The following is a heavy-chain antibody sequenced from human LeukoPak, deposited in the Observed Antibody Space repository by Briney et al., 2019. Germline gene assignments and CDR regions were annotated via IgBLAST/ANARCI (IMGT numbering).Heavy chain of an antibody. CDR3: ARDGSSGWTWHFDY. J-gene: IGHJ4*02. CDR2: ISYDGSNK. Sequence: SGGSLRLSCAASGFTFNNYAMHWVRQAPGKGLEWVAVISYDGSNKYYADSVKGRFTISRDNSKNTLYLRMNSLRAEATAVYYCARDGSSGWTWHFDYWGQGTLVTVSS. V-gene: IGHV3-30-3*01. D-gene: IGHD6-19*01. CDR1: GFTFNNYA.